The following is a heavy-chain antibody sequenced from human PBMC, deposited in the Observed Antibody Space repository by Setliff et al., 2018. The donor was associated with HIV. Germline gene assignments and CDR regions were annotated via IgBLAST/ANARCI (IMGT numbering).Heavy chain of an antibody. CDR2: IIPFFDMT. V-gene: IGHV1-69*13. CDR3: ARGVTESSGWPAFRRYYFDS. D-gene: IGHD6-19*01. CDR1: GGTFGSYS. J-gene: IGHJ4*02. Sequence: SVKVSCKASGGTFGSYSISWVRQAPGQGLEWMGGIIPFFDMTNYAQKFQGRVTITADESTSTASMELSSLSSEDTAVYYCARGVTESSGWPAFRRYYFDSWGQGALVTVSS.